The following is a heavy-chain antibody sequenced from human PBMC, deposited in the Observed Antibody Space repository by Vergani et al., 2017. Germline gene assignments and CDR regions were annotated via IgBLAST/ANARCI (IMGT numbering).Heavy chain of an antibody. J-gene: IGHJ3*02. CDR3: VRVKGSNWNDHLYDI. Sequence: EVQLVESGGGLVQPWGSLRHSCAASGFTFIMHAMSWVRQAPGKGLEWVGRIRNKANDYTTQYAASVKGRFTISRDDSKSYLFLQMNSLQTEDTALYYCVRVKGSNWNDHLYDIWGQGTLVTVSS. CDR2: IRNKANDYTT. D-gene: IGHD1-1*01. V-gene: IGHV3-72*01. CDR1: GFTFIMHA.